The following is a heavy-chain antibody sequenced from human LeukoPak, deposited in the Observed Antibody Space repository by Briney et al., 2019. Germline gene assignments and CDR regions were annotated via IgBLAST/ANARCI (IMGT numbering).Heavy chain of an antibody. CDR3: ARELREGSSGWFYYYYGMDV. J-gene: IGHJ6*02. Sequence: PSETLSLTCAVYGGSFSGYYWSWIRQPPGKGLEWIGEINHSGSTNYNPSLKSRVTISVDTSKNQFSLKLSSVTAADTAVYYCARELREGSSGWFYYYYGMDVWGQGTTVTVSS. D-gene: IGHD6-19*01. CDR2: INHSGST. CDR1: GGSFSGYY. V-gene: IGHV4-34*01.